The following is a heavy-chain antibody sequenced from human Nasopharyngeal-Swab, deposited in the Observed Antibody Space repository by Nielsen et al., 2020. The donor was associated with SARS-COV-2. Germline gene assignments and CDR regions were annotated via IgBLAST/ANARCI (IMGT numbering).Heavy chain of an antibody. D-gene: IGHD3-22*01. Sequence: ETLSLTCTVSGYSFSSGYYWGWIRQPPGKGLDWIGSIYHSGSTYYNPSLKSRVTISVDTSKNQFSLKLSSVTAADTAVYYCARVPITVIIGDAFDIWGQGTMVTVSS. CDR2: IYHSGST. CDR1: GYSFSSGYY. V-gene: IGHV4-38-2*02. CDR3: ARVPITVIIGDAFDI. J-gene: IGHJ3*02.